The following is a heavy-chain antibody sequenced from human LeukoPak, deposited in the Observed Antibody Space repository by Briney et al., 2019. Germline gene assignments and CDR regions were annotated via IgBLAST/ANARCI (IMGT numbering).Heavy chain of an antibody. Sequence: GGSLRLSCAASGFTFSSYGMHWVRQAPGKGLEWVAVIWYDGSNKYYADSVKGRFTISRDNSKNTLYLQMNSLRAEDTAVYYCAREMYYYGSSGYYLDYWGQGTLVTVSS. J-gene: IGHJ4*02. CDR2: IWYDGSNK. CDR1: GFTFSSYG. V-gene: IGHV3-33*01. D-gene: IGHD3-22*01. CDR3: AREMYYYGSSGYYLDY.